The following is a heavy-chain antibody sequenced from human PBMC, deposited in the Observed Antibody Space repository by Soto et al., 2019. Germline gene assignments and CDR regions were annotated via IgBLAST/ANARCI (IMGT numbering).Heavy chain of an antibody. V-gene: IGHV3-23*01. D-gene: IGHD6-19*01. CDR2: ISGSGGST. J-gene: IGHJ3*02. CDR1: GFTFSSYA. Sequence: GGSLRLSCAASGFTFSSYAMSWVRQAPGKGLGWVSAISGSGGSTYYADSVTGRFTLSRDNSNNTLYLQMNSLRAEDTGVYYCAKGGIAVDDALDIWGQGTMVTVS. CDR3: AKGGIAVDDALDI.